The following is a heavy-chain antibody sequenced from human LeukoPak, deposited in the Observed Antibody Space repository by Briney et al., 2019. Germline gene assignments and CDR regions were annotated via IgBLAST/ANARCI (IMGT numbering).Heavy chain of an antibody. CDR1: GGSISSYY. CDR3: ARDHSSSWYSIWFDP. Sequence: SETLSLTCTVSGGSISSYYWSWIRQPPGKGLEGIGYNYYSGSTNYNPSLKSRVTISVDTSKHQFSLKLSYVTAADTAVYYYARDHSSSWYSIWFDPWGQGTLVTVSS. D-gene: IGHD6-13*01. CDR2: NYYSGST. J-gene: IGHJ5*02. V-gene: IGHV4-59*01.